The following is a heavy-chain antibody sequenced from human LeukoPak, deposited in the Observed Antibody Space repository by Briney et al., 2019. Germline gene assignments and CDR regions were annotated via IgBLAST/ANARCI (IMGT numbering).Heavy chain of an antibody. D-gene: IGHD6-19*01. Sequence: SGGSLRPSCVASGFSFSDYGVHWVRQAPGKGLEGVATIKQDGSEKYYVDSVKGRFTISRDNAKNSLYLQMNSLRAEDTAVYYCARVGAVAATVDAFDIWGQGTMVTVSS. CDR3: ARVGAVAATVDAFDI. CDR2: IKQDGSEK. V-gene: IGHV3-7*01. CDR1: GFSFSDYG. J-gene: IGHJ3*02.